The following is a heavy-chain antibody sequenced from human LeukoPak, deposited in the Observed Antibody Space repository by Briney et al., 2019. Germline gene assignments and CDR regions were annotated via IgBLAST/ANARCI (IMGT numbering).Heavy chain of an antibody. Sequence: KPSETLSLTCAVSGGSISSGGYSWSWIRQPPGKGLEWIGYIYHSGSTYYNPSLKSRVTISVDRSKNQLSLKLSSVTAADTAVYYCARDVSHYGSGSYYRWFDPWGQGTLVTVSS. CDR2: IYHSGST. V-gene: IGHV4-30-2*01. D-gene: IGHD3-10*01. J-gene: IGHJ5*02. CDR1: GGSISSGGYS. CDR3: ARDVSHYGSGSYYRWFDP.